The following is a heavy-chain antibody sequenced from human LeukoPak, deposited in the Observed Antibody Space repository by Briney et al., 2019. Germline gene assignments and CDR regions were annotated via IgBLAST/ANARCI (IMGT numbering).Heavy chain of an antibody. CDR1: GFTFSSYA. CDR3: AKMRDFVWGSYRYTGLPDY. CDR2: ISGSGGST. D-gene: IGHD3-16*02. Sequence: GGSLRLSCAASGFTFSSYAMSWVRQAPGKGLEWVSAISGSGGSTYYADSVKGRFTISRDNSKNTLYLQMNSLRGEDTAVYYCAKMRDFVWGSYRYTGLPDYWGQGTLVTVSS. J-gene: IGHJ4*02. V-gene: IGHV3-23*01.